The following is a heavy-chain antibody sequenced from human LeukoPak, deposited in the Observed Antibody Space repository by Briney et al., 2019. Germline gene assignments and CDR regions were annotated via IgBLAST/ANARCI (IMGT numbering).Heavy chain of an antibody. Sequence: SETLSLTCTVSGGSISRYYWSWIRQPPGKGLEWIGYIYYSGSTNYNPSLKSRVTISVDTSKNQFSLKLSSVTAADTAVYYCARDGDGYNYGYFDYWGQGTLVTVSS. CDR3: ARDGDGYNYGYFDY. J-gene: IGHJ4*02. CDR1: GGSISRYY. D-gene: IGHD5-24*01. V-gene: IGHV4-59*01. CDR2: IYYSGST.